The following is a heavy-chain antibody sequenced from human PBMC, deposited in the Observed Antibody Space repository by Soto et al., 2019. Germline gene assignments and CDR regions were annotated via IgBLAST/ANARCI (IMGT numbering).Heavy chain of an antibody. CDR3: ASSGWYNYFDY. CDR2: ISYDGSNK. V-gene: IGHV3-30*03. Sequence: GGSLRLSCAASGFTFSSYGMHWVRQAPGKGLEWVAVISYDGSNKYYADSVKGRFTISRDNSKNTLYLQMNSLRAEDTAVYYCASSGWYNYFDYWGQGTLVTVSS. D-gene: IGHD6-19*01. J-gene: IGHJ4*02. CDR1: GFTFSSYG.